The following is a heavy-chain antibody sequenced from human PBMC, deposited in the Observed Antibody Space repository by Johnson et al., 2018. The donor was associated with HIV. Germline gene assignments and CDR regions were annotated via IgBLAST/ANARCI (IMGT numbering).Heavy chain of an antibody. CDR2: ISWNSGSI. CDR3: ARGPILEWLSGDGFDM. CDR1: GFTFDDYG. Sequence: VQLVESGGGLVQPGRSLRLSCVTSGFTFDDYGMHWVRQAAGKGLEWVSGISWNSGSIAYGDSVKGRFTISRDNAKNSLYVQMNSLRAEDTAMYYCARGPILEWLSGDGFDMWGQGTMVTV. D-gene: IGHD3-3*01. J-gene: IGHJ3*02. V-gene: IGHV3-9*01.